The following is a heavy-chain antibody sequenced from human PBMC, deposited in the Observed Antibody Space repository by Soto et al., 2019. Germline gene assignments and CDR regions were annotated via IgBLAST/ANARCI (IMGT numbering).Heavy chain of an antibody. D-gene: IGHD3-22*01. J-gene: IGHJ3*01. CDR2: IFWDDDK. V-gene: IGHV2-5*02. Sequence: QITLKESGPTLVKPTQTLTLTCSFSGFSLSTSGVGVGWIRQPPGKALECLALIFWDDDKRYIPSLKTRLTITKDTSNNQVVLTMTNMDPVDTATYYCAICYYYATCGSGVHGDFDVWGEGTMVTVSS. CDR1: GFSLSTSGVG. CDR3: AICYYYATCGSGVHGDFDV.